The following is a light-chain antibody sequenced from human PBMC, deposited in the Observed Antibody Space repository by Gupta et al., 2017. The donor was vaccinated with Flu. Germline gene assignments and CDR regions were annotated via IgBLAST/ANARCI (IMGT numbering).Light chain of an antibody. V-gene: IGKV1-12*01. CDR2: SAT. CDR3: QQADSFPRT. Sequence: PSSVSAAVGDTVTITCRASQAGGRWLAWYQQKSGKAPKLLIYSATTLQSGVPSRFSGSGSGTXFTLTIXGLQPEDFATYYCQQADSFPRTFGXGTKVE. J-gene: IGKJ2*02. CDR1: QAGGRW.